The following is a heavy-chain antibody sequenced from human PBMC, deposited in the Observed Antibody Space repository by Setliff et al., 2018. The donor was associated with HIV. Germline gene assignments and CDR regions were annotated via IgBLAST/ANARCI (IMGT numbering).Heavy chain of an antibody. CDR1: GVSMSDSNYY. V-gene: IGHV4-39*01. CDR3: ARSSRGSLRDLDY. J-gene: IGHJ4*02. Sequence: SETLSLTCTVSGVSMSDSNYYWGWFRRPPGKGLEWIGCGYYSGITHYDPSLKSRVSISVDASKNQFSLRLNSVTVADTAVYFCARSSRGSLRDLDYWGPGTLVTVLL. D-gene: IGHD2-21*02. CDR2: GYYSGIT.